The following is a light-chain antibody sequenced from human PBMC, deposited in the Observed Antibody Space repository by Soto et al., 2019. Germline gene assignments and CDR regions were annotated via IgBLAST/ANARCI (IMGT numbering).Light chain of an antibody. J-gene: IGLJ2*01. Sequence: QSVLTQPPSVSGAPGQRVTISCTGSSSNIGAGYDVHWYQQLPGTAPKLLIYDNSNRPSGAPDRFSGSKSGTSASLAITGLQAEDEADYYCQSYDTSLSVVFGGGTKVTVL. CDR1: SSNIGAGYD. CDR3: QSYDTSLSVV. CDR2: DNS. V-gene: IGLV1-40*01.